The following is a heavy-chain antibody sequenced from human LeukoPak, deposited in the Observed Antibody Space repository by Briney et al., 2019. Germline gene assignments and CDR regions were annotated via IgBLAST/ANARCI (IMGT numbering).Heavy chain of an antibody. Sequence: GGSLRLSCAASGFTFSSYWMSWVRQAPGKGLEWVANIKQDGSEKNYVDSVKGRFTISRDNAKNSLYLQMNSLRAEDTAVYYCGSIGSSWYEDYCGQGTQVTVSS. V-gene: IGHV3-7*01. D-gene: IGHD6-13*01. J-gene: IGHJ4*02. CDR3: GSIGSSWYEDY. CDR2: IKQDGSEK. CDR1: GFTFSSYW.